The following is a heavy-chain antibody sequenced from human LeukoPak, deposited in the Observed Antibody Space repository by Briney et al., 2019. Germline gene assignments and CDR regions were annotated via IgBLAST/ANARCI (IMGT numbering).Heavy chain of an antibody. D-gene: IGHD6-13*01. Sequence: GGSLRLSCAASGFSFSTYGMHWVRQAPGKGLEWVAFIRYDVSNKYYADSVKGRFTISRDNAKNSLYLQMNSLRAEDTAVYYCARARIAAAGTVRGVFDYWGQGTLVTVSS. V-gene: IGHV3-30*02. CDR1: GFSFSTYG. CDR3: ARARIAAAGTVRGVFDY. J-gene: IGHJ4*02. CDR2: IRYDVSNK.